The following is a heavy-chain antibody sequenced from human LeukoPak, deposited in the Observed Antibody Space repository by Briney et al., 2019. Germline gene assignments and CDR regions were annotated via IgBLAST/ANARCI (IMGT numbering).Heavy chain of an antibody. CDR1: GFTFSSYA. CDR3: ARSPVYTYYFDY. V-gene: IGHV3-30*04. CDR2: ISYDGSNK. D-gene: IGHD1-14*01. J-gene: IGHJ4*02. Sequence: GRSLRLSCAASGFTFSSYAMHWLRQAPGKGLEGVAVISYDGSNKYYADSVKGRFTISRDNSKNTLYLQMNSLRAEDTAVYYCARSPVYTYYFDYWGQGTLVTVSS.